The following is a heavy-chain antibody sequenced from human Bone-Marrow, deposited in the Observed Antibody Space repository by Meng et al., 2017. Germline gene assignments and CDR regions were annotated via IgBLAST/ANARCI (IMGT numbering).Heavy chain of an antibody. CDR3: ARGGNRDGYNRPDY. J-gene: IGHJ4*02. CDR1: GFTFSSYA. D-gene: IGHD5-24*01. V-gene: IGHV3-30*01. Sequence: GESLKISCAASGFTFSSYAMHWVRQAPGKGLEWVAVISYDGSNKYYADSVKGRFTISRDNSKNTLCLQMNSLGAEDTAVYYCARGGNRDGYNRPDYWGQGTLVTVSS. CDR2: ISYDGSNK.